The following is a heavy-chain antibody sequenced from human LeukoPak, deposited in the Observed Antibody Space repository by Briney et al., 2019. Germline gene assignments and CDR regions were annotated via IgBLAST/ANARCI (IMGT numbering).Heavy chain of an antibody. V-gene: IGHV3-21*01. CDR3: ARWELPGGYVY. CDR1: GFTFSSYS. CDR2: ISGTSSHI. D-gene: IGHD1-7*01. J-gene: IGHJ4*02. Sequence: KTGGSLRLSCAASGFTFSSYSMNWVRQAPGMGLEWVSSISGTSSHIYHADSVKGRFTISRDNAKDSLYLQMNSLRAEDTAVYYCARWELPGGYVYWGQGTLVTVSS.